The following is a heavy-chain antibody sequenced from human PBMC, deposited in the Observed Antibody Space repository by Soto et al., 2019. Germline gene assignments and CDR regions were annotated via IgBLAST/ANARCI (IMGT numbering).Heavy chain of an antibody. D-gene: IGHD6-6*01. J-gene: IGHJ6*03. CDR3: ARRARPDFYYMDF. V-gene: IGHV3-64*01. CDR1: GFTLSGYA. Sequence: EVQLAESGGGLAQPGGSLRLSCAAFGFTLSGYAMDWVRQAPGKGLEYVSGISSNGVGTYYANSVQGRFTISRDNSKISVYLQMGSLRPEDMAVYYCARRARPDFYYMDFWGKGTTVTVSS. CDR2: ISSNGVGT.